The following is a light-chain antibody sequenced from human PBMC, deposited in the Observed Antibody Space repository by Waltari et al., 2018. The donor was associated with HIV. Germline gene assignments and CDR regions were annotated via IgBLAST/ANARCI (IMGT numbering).Light chain of an antibody. J-gene: IGLJ3*02. CDR1: SSDVGGSKY. Sequence: QSALTQPPSASGSPGQSVTIPCTRTSSDVGGSKYVSWYQQHPGKAPKLMIYEVNKRPSGVPDRFSGSKSANTASLTVSGLQADDEADYYCNSYAGSNNWVFGGGTKLTVL. CDR2: EVN. V-gene: IGLV2-8*01. CDR3: NSYAGSNNWV.